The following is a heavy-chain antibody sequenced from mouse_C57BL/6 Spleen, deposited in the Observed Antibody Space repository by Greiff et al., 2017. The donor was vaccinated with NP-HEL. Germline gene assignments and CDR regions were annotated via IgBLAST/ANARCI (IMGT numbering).Heavy chain of an antibody. Sequence: QVHVKQSGPELVKPGASVKISCKASGYAFSSSWMNWVKQRPGKGLEWIGRIYPGDGDTNYNGKFKGKATLTADKSSSTAYMQLSSLTSEDSAVYFCARKGNRDFDYWGQGTTLTVSS. CDR3: ARKGNRDFDY. J-gene: IGHJ2*01. CDR1: GYAFSSSW. V-gene: IGHV1-82*01. CDR2: IYPGDGDT.